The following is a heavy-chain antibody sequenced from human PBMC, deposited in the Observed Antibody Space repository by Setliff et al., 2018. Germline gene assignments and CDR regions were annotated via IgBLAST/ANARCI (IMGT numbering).Heavy chain of an antibody. CDR2: IYYSGST. J-gene: IGHJ3*02. Sequence: SETLSLTCTVSGGSISSGDYYWSWIRQPPGKGLEGIGYIYYSGSTYYNPSLKSRVTISVDTSKNQFSLKLSSVTAADTAVYYCARGVWFGELLQAFDIWGQGTMVTVSS. CDR1: GGSISSGDYY. V-gene: IGHV4-30-4*08. CDR3: ARGVWFGELLQAFDI. D-gene: IGHD3-10*01.